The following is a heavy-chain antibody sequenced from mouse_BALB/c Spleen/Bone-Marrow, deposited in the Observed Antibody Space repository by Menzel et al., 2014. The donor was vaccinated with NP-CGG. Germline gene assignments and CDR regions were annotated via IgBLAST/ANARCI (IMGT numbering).Heavy chain of an antibody. CDR1: GYTFTSSW. CDR2: IHPNSGNT. V-gene: IGHV1S130*01. CDR3: ARGGFDY. Sequence: QVHVKQSGSVLVRPGASVKLSCKASGYTFTSSWMRWAKQRPGQGPEWIGEIHPNSGNTNYNEKFKGKATLTVDTSSSTAYVDLSSLTSEDSAVYYCARGGFDYWGQGTTLTVSS. J-gene: IGHJ2*01.